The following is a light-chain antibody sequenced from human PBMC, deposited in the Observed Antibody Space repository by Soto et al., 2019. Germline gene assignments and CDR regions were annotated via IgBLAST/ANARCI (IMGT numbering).Light chain of an antibody. V-gene: IGKV3-15*01. CDR1: QSVSSN. J-gene: IGKJ1*01. Sequence: IVITQSPSTLSVSPGERATLSCRASQSVSSNLAWYQQKPGQAPRLLIYGASTRATGIPARFSGSGSGTEFTLTISSLQPDDFATYLCQQYYSYWTFGQGTKVDIK. CDR2: GAS. CDR3: QQYYSYWT.